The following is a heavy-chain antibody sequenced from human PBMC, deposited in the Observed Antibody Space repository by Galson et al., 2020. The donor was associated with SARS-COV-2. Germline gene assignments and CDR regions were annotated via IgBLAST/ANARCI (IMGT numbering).Heavy chain of an antibody. CDR1: GYTFTSYA. J-gene: IGHJ6*03. Sequence: ASVKVSCKASGYTFTSYAMNWVRQAPGQGLEWMGWINTNTGNPTYAQGFTGRFVFSLDTSVSTAYLQISSLKAEDTAVYYCARDNHYDILTGYPPDYYYYYMDVWGKGTTVTVSS. V-gene: IGHV7-4-1*02. CDR3: ARDNHYDILTGYPPDYYYYYMDV. CDR2: INTNTGNP. D-gene: IGHD3-9*01.